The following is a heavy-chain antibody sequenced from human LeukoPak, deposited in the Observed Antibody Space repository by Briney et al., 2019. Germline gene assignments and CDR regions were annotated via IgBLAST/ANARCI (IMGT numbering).Heavy chain of an antibody. D-gene: IGHD3-22*01. V-gene: IGHV1-46*01. J-gene: IGHJ4*02. CDR2: INPSGGGT. Sequence: ASVKVSCKASGYTFTSYYMHWVRQAPGQGLEWMGIINPSGGGTSYAQKFQGRVTMTRDTSTSTVYMELSSLRSEDTAVYYCARDLYTYYYDSSGYSPFDYWGQGTLVTVSS. CDR1: GYTFTSYY. CDR3: ARDLYTYYYDSSGYSPFDY.